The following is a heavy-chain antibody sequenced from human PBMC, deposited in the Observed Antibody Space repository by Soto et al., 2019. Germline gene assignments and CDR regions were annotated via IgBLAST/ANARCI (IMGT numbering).Heavy chain of an antibody. Sequence: QLQLQESGSGLVKPSQALSLTCAVSGGSISRGRYSWSWIRQPPGKGLEWIGYVYHSGSTYYNPAGKGRVAISVDRSKTQSALKLSSVTAADTAVYYCARAGGLGAVAVDSWGQGTLVTVSS. V-gene: IGHV4-30-2*01. CDR2: VYHSGST. J-gene: IGHJ4*02. CDR1: GGSISRGRYS. D-gene: IGHD6-19*01. CDR3: ARAGGLGAVAVDS.